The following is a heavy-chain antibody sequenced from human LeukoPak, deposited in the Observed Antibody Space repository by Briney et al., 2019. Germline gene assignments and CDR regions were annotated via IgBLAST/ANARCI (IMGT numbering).Heavy chain of an antibody. CDR1: GFTFSSYS. CDR2: ISSSSSTI. Sequence: PGGSLRLSCAASGFTFSSYSMNWVRQASGKGLEWVSYISSSSSTIYYADSVKGRFTISRDNAKNSLYLQMNSLRAEDTAVYYCASGYSSSADDYWGQGTLVTVSS. D-gene: IGHD6-6*01. J-gene: IGHJ4*02. CDR3: ASGYSSSADDY. V-gene: IGHV3-48*04.